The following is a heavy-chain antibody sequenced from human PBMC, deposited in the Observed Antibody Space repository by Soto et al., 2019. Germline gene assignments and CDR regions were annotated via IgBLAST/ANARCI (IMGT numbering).Heavy chain of an antibody. J-gene: IGHJ6*02. CDR2: IVVGSGNT. D-gene: IGHD3-3*01. Sequence: GASVKVSCKASGFTFTSSAVQWVRQARGQRLEWIGWIVVGSGNTNYAQKFQERVTITRDMSTSTAYMELSSLRSEDTAVYYCAADRDWEWLLSDYGMDVLGQGTTVTVSS. CDR1: GFTFTSSA. CDR3: AADRDWEWLLSDYGMDV. V-gene: IGHV1-58*01.